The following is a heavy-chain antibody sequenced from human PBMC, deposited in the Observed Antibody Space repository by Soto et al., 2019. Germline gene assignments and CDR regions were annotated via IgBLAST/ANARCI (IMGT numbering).Heavy chain of an antibody. CDR2: IIPIFGTA. J-gene: IGHJ6*02. CDR3: ARGACSSTSCYWFYYYGRDV. V-gene: IGHV1-69*01. CDR1: GGTFSSYA. Sequence: QVQLVQSGAEVKKPGSSVKVSCKASGGTFSSYAISWVRQAPGQGLEWMGGIIPIFGTANYAQKFQGRVTITADESTSTAYMELSSLRSEDTAVDYCARGACSSTSCYWFYYYGRDVWGQGTTVTVSS. D-gene: IGHD2-2*01.